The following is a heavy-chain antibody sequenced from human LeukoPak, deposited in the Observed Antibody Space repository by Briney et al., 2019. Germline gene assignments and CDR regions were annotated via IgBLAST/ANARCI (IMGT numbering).Heavy chain of an antibody. V-gene: IGHV1-18*01. D-gene: IGHD3-16*02. CDR3: ARDGYDYVWWSYRPSY. CDR1: GYTFTSYG. J-gene: IGHJ4*02. CDR2: ISAYNGNT. Sequence: GASVKVSCKASGYTFTSYGISWVRQAPGQGLEWMGWISAYNGNTNYAQKLQGRVTMTTDTSTSTAYMELSSLRSEDTAVYYCARDGYDYVWWSYRPSYWGQGTLVTVSS.